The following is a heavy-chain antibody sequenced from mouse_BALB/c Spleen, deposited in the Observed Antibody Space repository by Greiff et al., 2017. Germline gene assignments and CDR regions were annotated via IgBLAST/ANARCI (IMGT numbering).Heavy chain of an antibody. J-gene: IGHJ4*01. CDR2: INSNGGST. D-gene: IGHD1-1*01. V-gene: IGHV5-6-3*01. CDR3: ARVTTVVATGAMDY. Sequence: EVQGVESGGGLVQPGGSLKLSCAASGFTFSSYGMSWVRQTPDKRLELVATINSNGGSTYYPDSVKGRFTISRDNAKNTLYLQMSSLKSEDTAMYYCARVTTVVATGAMDYWGLGTSVTVSS. CDR1: GFTFSSYG.